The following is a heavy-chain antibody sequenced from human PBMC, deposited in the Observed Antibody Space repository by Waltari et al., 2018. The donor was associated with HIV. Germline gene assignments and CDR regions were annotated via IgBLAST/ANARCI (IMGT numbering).Heavy chain of an antibody. Sequence: EVQVVESGGGLVQPGGSLRLSWAASGFTFSTYEMNWGRQAPGKGLEWVSYISSSGSTIYYADSVKGRFTISRDNAKNSLYLQMNSLRAEDTAVYFCARDGSSYYGLDYWGRGTLVTVSS. CDR3: ARDGSSYYGLDY. D-gene: IGHD1-26*01. CDR1: GFTFSTYE. CDR2: ISSSGSTI. J-gene: IGHJ4*02. V-gene: IGHV3-48*03.